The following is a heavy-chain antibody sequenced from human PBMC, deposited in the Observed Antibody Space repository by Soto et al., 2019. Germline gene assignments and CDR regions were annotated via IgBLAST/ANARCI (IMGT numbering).Heavy chain of an antibody. CDR2: ISAYNGNT. D-gene: IGHD6-19*01. CDR3: ARRIAVAARESNWFDP. V-gene: IGHV1-18*01. Sequence: GASVKVSCKASGGTFTSYGISWVRQAPGQGLEWMGWISAYNGNTNYAQKLQGRVTMTTDTSTSTAYMELRSLRSDDTAVYYCARRIAVAARESNWFDPWGQGTLVTVSS. CDR1: GGTFTSYG. J-gene: IGHJ5*02.